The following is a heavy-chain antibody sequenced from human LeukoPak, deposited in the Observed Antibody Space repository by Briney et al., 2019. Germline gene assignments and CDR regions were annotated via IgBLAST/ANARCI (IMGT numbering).Heavy chain of an antibody. J-gene: IGHJ4*02. D-gene: IGHD6-13*01. V-gene: IGHV3-74*01. CDR2: VNSDGTST. CDR3: AKGPPDSSNWYKRTEG. Sequence: GESLKISCAASGFTFSSYWMFWVRQAPGKGLVWVSRVNSDGTSTNYADSVKGRFTVSRDNAKNTLYLQMNSLRVEDTAVYYCAKGPPDSSNWYKRTEGWGQGTLVTVSS. CDR1: GFTFSSYW.